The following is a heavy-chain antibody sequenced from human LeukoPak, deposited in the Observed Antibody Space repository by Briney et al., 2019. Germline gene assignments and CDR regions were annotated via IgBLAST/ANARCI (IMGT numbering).Heavy chain of an antibody. CDR1: GFTFSSNY. D-gene: IGHD3-10*01. V-gene: IGHV3-66*02. Sequence: PGGSLRLSCAASGFTFSSNYMSWVRQAPGKGLEWVSVIYSGGSTYYADSVKGRFTISRDNSKNTLYLQMNSLRAEDTAVYYCARERGEYYGMDVWGQGTTVTVSS. J-gene: IGHJ6*02. CDR2: IYSGGST. CDR3: ARERGEYYGMDV.